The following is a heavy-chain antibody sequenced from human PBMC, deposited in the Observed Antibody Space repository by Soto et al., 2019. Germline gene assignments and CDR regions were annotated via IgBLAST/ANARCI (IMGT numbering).Heavy chain of an antibody. Sequence: GASVKVSCKASGYTFTSYDINWVRQATGQGLEWMGWMNPNSGNTGYAQKFQGRVTMTRSTSTSTAYMELSSLRSEDTAVYYCAVGQGPQRHLVLLDYPGQGTLDTVSS. D-gene: IGHD6-6*01. V-gene: IGHV1-8*01. CDR3: AVGQGPQRHLVLLDY. CDR2: MNPNSGNT. J-gene: IGHJ4*02. CDR1: GYTFTSYD.